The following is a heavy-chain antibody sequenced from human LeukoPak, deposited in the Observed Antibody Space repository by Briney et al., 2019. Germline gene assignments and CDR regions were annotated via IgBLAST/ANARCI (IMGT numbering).Heavy chain of an antibody. J-gene: IGHJ4*02. CDR1: GGSISTYY. CDR2: IHSSGTT. V-gene: IGHV4-4*07. CDR3: GRLNLPAVSGAFDY. D-gene: IGHD2-2*01. Sequence: SETLSHTCTVSGGSISTYYWSWIRQPAGKGLEWIGRIHSSGTTHYNPSLRSRVTLSIDTSKNQFSLKLSSVTAADTAVYYCGRLNLPAVSGAFDYWGQGTLVTVSS.